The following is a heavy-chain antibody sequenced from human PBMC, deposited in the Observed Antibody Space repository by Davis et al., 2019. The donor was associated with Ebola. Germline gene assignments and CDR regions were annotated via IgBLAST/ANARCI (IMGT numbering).Heavy chain of an antibody. CDR1: GGTFSSYA. V-gene: IGHV1-69*13. CDR3: ARDRSLYGDYDY. CDR2: IIPIFGTA. D-gene: IGHD4-17*01. Sequence: SVKVSCKASGGTFSSYAISWVRQAPGQGLEWMGGIIPIFGTANYAQKFQGRVTITADESTSTAYMELSSLRSEDTAVYYCARDRSLYGDYDYWGQGTLVTVSS. J-gene: IGHJ4*02.